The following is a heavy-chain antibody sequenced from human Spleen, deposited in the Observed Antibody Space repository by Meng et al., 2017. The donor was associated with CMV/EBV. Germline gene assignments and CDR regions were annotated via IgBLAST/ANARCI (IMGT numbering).Heavy chain of an antibody. V-gene: IGHV4-4*07. J-gene: IGHJ5*02. D-gene: IGHD2-2*01. CDR2: IYTSGST. CDR1: GGCNSIYY. Sequence: QVEDVGPGSVMASATLSLNCTGSGGCNSIYYWSLIRQPAGKGLERIWRIYTSGSTNYNPSLKSRVTMSVDTSKNQFSLKLSSVTAADTAVYYCARATKLLWGREWFDPWGQGTLVTVSS. CDR3: ARATKLLWGREWFDP.